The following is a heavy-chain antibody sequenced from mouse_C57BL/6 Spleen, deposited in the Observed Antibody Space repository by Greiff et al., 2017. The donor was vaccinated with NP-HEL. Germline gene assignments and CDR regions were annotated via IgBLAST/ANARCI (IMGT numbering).Heavy chain of an antibody. CDR2: IYPGDGDT. CDR1: GYAFSSSW. V-gene: IGHV1-82*01. CDR3: ARSNWDGFAY. J-gene: IGHJ3*01. D-gene: IGHD4-1*02. Sequence: LQESGPELVKPGASVKISCKASGYAFSSSWMNWVKQRPGKGLEWIGRIYPGDGDTNYNGKFKGKATLTADKSSSTAYMQLSSLTSEDSAVYFCARSNWDGFAYWGQGTLVTVSA.